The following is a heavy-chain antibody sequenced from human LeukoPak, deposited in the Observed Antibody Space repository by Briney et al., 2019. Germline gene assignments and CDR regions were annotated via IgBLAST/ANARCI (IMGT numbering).Heavy chain of an antibody. V-gene: IGHV3-21*01. CDR3: ARDAVLIGLDY. Sequence: GGSLRLSCAAPGFTFSSYSMNWVRQAPGKGLEWVSSISSSSSYIYYADSVKGRFTISRDNAKNSLYLQMNSLRAEDTAVYYCARDAVLIGLDYWGQGTLVTVSS. J-gene: IGHJ4*02. CDR2: ISSSSSYI. CDR1: GFTFSSYS.